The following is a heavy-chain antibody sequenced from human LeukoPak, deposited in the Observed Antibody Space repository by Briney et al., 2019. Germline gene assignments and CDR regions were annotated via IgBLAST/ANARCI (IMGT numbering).Heavy chain of an antibody. CDR3: ARAAAGRYSGSYYSPFDY. D-gene: IGHD1-26*01. CDR2: ISSSSSYI. CDR1: GFTFSSYS. V-gene: IGHV3-21*01. Sequence: GGSLRLSCAASGFTFSSYSMNGVRQAPGKGLEWVSSISSSSSYIYYADSVKGRFTISRDNAKNSLYLQMNSLRAEDTAVYYCARAAAGRYSGSYYSPFDYWGQGTLVTVSS. J-gene: IGHJ4*02.